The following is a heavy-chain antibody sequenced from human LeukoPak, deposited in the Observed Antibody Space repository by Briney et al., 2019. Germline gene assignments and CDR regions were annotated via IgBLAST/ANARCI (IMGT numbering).Heavy chain of an antibody. V-gene: IGHV3-30*02. J-gene: IGHJ4*02. D-gene: IGHD5-18*01. Sequence: PGGSLRLSCAASGFSFSSYEMNWVRQAPGKGLEWVAFIRYDGSNKYYADSVKGRFTISRDNSKNTLYLQMNSLRAEDTAVYYCARDQGNRYSYGYTLDYWGQGTLVTVSS. CDR1: GFSFSSYE. CDR3: ARDQGNRYSYGYTLDY. CDR2: IRYDGSNK.